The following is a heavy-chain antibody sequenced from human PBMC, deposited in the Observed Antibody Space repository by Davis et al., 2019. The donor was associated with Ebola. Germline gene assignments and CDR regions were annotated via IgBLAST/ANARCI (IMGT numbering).Heavy chain of an antibody. CDR2: ISVRSIT. Sequence: PGGSLRLSCAASGFIFSSYAMSWVRQAPGKGLEWVSSISVRSITYHADSVKGRFTISRDNSKNTLYLQMNSLRAEDTAAYYCAKDHPPTTVTTGRFDPWGQGTLVTVSS. V-gene: IGHV3-23*01. J-gene: IGHJ5*02. D-gene: IGHD4-17*01. CDR1: GFIFSSYA. CDR3: AKDHPPTTVTTGRFDP.